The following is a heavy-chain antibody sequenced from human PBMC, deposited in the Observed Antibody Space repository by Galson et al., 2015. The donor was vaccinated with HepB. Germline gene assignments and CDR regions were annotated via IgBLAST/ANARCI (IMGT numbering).Heavy chain of an antibody. Sequence: SLRLSCATSGFIFRNYGMHWVRQAPGKGLERVAVIWYDGRDQKYADSVRGRFTISRDNSRNTLYLQMSSLRVEDTALYYCAKLDSSGCSWGQGTLVTVSS. J-gene: IGHJ1*01. CDR3: AKLDSSGCS. CDR1: GFIFRNYG. CDR2: IWYDGRDQ. D-gene: IGHD3-22*01. V-gene: IGHV3-33*06.